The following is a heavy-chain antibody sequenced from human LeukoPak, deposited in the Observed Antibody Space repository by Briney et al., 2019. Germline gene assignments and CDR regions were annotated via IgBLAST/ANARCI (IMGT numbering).Heavy chain of an antibody. CDR1: GFTLSTYT. Sequence: PGGSLRLSCAASGFTLSTYTMNWVRQAPGKGLEWVSYISSSGSTIYYADSVKGRFTISRDNAKNSLYLQMNSLRAEDTAVYYCARWVVRGVRSGWFDPWGQGTLVTVSS. CDR3: ARWVVRGVRSGWFDP. V-gene: IGHV3-48*04. CDR2: ISSSGSTI. J-gene: IGHJ5*02. D-gene: IGHD3-10*01.